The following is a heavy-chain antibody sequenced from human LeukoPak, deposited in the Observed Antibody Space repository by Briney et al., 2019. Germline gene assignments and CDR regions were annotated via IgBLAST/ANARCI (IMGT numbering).Heavy chain of an antibody. CDR1: GYTFTTYD. J-gene: IGHJ4*02. V-gene: IGHV1-8*03. CDR3: SRVAGSIDY. D-gene: IGHD6-19*01. CDR2: MNPNSGYT. Sequence: GASVKVSCKASGYTFTTYDINWVRQATGQGLEWMGWMNPNSGYTGYAQKFQGRVTITRDTSISTAYMELSSLRSKDTAVYYCSRVAGSIDYWGQGTLVTVSS.